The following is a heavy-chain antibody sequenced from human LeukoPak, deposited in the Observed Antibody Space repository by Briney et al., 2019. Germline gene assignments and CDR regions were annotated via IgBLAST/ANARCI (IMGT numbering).Heavy chain of an antibody. CDR3: AKGDSGSYLDYFDY. J-gene: IGHJ4*02. CDR2: IRYGGSNK. CDR1: GFIFTDYG. D-gene: IGHD1-26*01. Sequence: GGSLRLSCAASGFIFTDYGMHWVRQAPGKGLEWVAFIRYGGSNKYYADSVKGRFTISRDNSKNTLYLQMNSLRADDTAVYYCAKGDSGSYLDYFDYWGQGTLVTVSS. V-gene: IGHV3-30*02.